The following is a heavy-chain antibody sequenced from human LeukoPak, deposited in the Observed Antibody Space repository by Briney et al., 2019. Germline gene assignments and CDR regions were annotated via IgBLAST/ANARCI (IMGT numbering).Heavy chain of an antibody. CDR2: INSDGSST. D-gene: IGHD6-19*01. J-gene: IGHJ5*02. Sequence: PGGSLTLSCAPSGFTFSSYWMQWLRQAPGKGLVWVSRINSDGSSTSYADSVKGRFTISRDNAKITLYLQMNSLRAEDTAVYYCARDRGSGWYVQRWFDPWGQGTLVTVSS. CDR1: GFTFSSYW. CDR3: ARDRGSGWYVQRWFDP. V-gene: IGHV3-74*01.